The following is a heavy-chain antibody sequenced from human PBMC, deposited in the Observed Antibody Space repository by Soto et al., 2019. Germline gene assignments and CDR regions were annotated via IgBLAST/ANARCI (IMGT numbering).Heavy chain of an antibody. J-gene: IGHJ6*02. CDR1: GGSISSSNW. CDR3: ARVDIVATISVLYYHGMDV. Sequence: SETLSLTCAVSGGSISSSNWWSWVRQPPGKGLGRIGESYHSGSTNYNPSLKSRVTISVDKSKNQFSLKPSSVTAADTDVYSCARVDIVATISVLYYHGMDVWGQGTTVTVSS. V-gene: IGHV4-4*02. D-gene: IGHD5-12*01. CDR2: SYHSGST.